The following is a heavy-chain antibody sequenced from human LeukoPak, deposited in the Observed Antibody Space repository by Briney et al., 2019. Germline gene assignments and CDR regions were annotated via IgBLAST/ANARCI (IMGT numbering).Heavy chain of an antibody. CDR3: AKDPLRYDGDYGY. D-gene: IGHD4-17*01. Sequence: GGSLRLSCAASGFTVSSNDMTWVRRSPGKGLEWVSLVTVGGGSAYYADSVKGRFTISRDNFKNMLYLQMNSLRAEDTAVYYCAKDPLRYDGDYGYWGQGTLVTVSS. J-gene: IGHJ4*02. V-gene: IGHV3-23*01. CDR2: VTVGGGSA. CDR1: GFTVSSND.